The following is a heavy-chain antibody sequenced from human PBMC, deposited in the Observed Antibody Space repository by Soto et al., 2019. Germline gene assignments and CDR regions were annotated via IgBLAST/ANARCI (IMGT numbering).Heavy chain of an antibody. CDR3: ARALSPADYFDY. CDR2: IYHSGST. V-gene: IGHV4-30-2*01. J-gene: IGHJ4*02. D-gene: IGHD2-8*01. CDR1: GGSISSGGYS. Sequence: SETLSLTCAVSGGSISSGGYSWSWIRQPPGKGLEWIGYIYHSGSTYYNPSLKSRVTISVDRSKNQFSLKLSSVTAADTAVYYCARALSPADYFDYWGQGTLITVSS.